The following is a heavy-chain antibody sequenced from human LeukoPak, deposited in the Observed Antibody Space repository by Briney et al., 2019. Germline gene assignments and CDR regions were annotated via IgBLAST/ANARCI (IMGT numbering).Heavy chain of an antibody. J-gene: IGHJ4*02. D-gene: IGHD5-18*01. CDR1: GYSFTSNV. CDR3: AREVPTAMGLDY. CDR2: ISAYNGNT. V-gene: IGHV1-18*01. Sequence: ASVKVSCKASGYSFTSNVISWVRQAPGQGLEWMGWISAYNGNTNYAQKLQGRVTMTRDMSTSTVYMELSSLRSEDTAVYYCAREVPTAMGLDYWGQGTLVTVSS.